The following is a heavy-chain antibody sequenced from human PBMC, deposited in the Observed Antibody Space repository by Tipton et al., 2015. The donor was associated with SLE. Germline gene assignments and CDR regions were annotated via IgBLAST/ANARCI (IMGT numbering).Heavy chain of an antibody. J-gene: IGHJ3*01. D-gene: IGHD6-25*01. CDR1: GGSIRSGSYY. Sequence: TLSLTCTVSGGSIRSGSYYWTWIRQPAGPGLEWIGRIFTIGTTSYTPSLKSRITISLDTSKNQFSLKLSSVTAADTAVYYCARTEVGGYSHDAFDLWGHETMVPVSS. CDR3: ARTEVGGYSHDAFDL. V-gene: IGHV4-61*02. CDR2: IFTIGTT.